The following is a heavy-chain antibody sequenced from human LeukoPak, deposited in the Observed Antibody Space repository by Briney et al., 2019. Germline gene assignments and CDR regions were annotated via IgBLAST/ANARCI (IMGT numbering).Heavy chain of an antibody. V-gene: IGHV5-51*01. D-gene: IGHD6-19*01. CDR1: GYSFTSYW. CDR3: ARQVSAVGNWFDP. CDR2: IYPGDSDT. J-gene: IGHJ5*02. Sequence: GESLKISCKGSGYSFTSYWIGWVRPMPGKGLEWMGIIYPGDSDTRYSPSFQGQVTISADKSISTAYLQWSSLKASDTAMYYCARQVSAVGNWFDPWGQGTLVTVSS.